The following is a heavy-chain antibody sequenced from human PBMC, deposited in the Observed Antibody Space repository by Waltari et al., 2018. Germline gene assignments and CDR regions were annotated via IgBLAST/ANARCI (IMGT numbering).Heavy chain of an antibody. CDR2: ISGSGGRT. Sequence: EVQLLESGGGLVQPGGSLRLSCAASGFTFSSYAMSWVRQAPGKGLEWVSAISGSGGRTYSADSVQGRFTISRDNSKNTLYLQMNSLRAEDTAVYYGAKDQGTEWFGAFDIWGQGTMVTVSS. J-gene: IGHJ3*02. CDR1: GFTFSSYA. D-gene: IGHD3-3*01. CDR3: AKDQGTEWFGAFDI. V-gene: IGHV3-23*01.